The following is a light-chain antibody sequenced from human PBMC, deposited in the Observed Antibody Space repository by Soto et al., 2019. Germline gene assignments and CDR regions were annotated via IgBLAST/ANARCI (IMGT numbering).Light chain of an antibody. J-gene: IGKJ5*01. CDR2: AAS. CDR1: QSISSY. Sequence: QMTQSPSALSGSVEDRVTITCRASQSISSYLNWYQQKPGKAPKLLIYAASSLQSGVPSRFSGSGSGTDFTLTISSLQLEDFATYYCQQSYSTLITFGQGTRLEIK. CDR3: QQSYSTLIT. V-gene: IGKV1-39*01.